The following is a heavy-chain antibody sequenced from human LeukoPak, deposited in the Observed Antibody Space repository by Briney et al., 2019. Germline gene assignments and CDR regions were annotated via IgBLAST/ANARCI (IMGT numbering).Heavy chain of an antibody. CDR1: GFTFSTCA. CDR3: ATLMVGPTYPHDY. J-gene: IGHJ4*02. CDR2: ISRSSSHR. D-gene: IGHD1-26*01. V-gene: IGHV3-21*01. Sequence: GGSLRLSCAASGFTFSTCAMGWVRQAPGKGLEWLSSISRSSSHRYYADSVKGRFTISRDNARNSVDLHLKSLRAEDTAVYYCATLMVGPTYPHDYWGEGTQVSVSS.